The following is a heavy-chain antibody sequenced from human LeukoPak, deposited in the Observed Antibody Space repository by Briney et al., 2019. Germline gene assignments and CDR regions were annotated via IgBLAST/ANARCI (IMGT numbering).Heavy chain of an antibody. CDR1: GYTFTSYG. CDR2: ISAYNGNT. CDR3: ARDHPQPSYYYYYGMDV. V-gene: IGHV1-18*01. J-gene: IGHJ6*02. Sequence: ASVKVSCKASGYTFTSYGISWVRQAPGQGLEWMGWISAYNGNTNYAQKLQGRVTMTTDSSTSTAYMELRSLRSDDTAVYYCARDHPQPSYYYYYGMDVWGQGTTVTVSS.